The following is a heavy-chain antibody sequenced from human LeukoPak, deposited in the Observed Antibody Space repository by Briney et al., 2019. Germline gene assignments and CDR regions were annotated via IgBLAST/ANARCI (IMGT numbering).Heavy chain of an antibody. Sequence: PGGSLRLSCAASGFTFSSYNMSWVRQAPGKGLEWVSVIYSGGRTYYADSVKGRFTISRDNSKNTLYLQMNSLRVEDTAVYYCAKGPRTVRFGDRHKGIFDYWGQGTLVTVSS. V-gene: IGHV3-66*01. D-gene: IGHD3-10*01. J-gene: IGHJ4*02. CDR1: GFTFSSYN. CDR2: IYSGGRT. CDR3: AKGPRTVRFGDRHKGIFDY.